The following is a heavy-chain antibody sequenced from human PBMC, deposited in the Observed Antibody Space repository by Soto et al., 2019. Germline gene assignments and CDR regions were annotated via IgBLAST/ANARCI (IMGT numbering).Heavy chain of an antibody. CDR2: IWYDGSNK. CDR3: TRDPGSSVYYYSHWFDP. D-gene: IGHD3-22*01. Sequence: PGGSLRLSCAASGFTFSSYGMHWVRQAPGKGLEWVAVIWYDGSNKYYADSVKGRFTISRDNSKNTLYLQMNSLRAEDTAVYYCTRDPGSSVYYYSHWFDPWGQGTLVTVSS. J-gene: IGHJ5*02. CDR1: GFTFSSYG. V-gene: IGHV3-33*01.